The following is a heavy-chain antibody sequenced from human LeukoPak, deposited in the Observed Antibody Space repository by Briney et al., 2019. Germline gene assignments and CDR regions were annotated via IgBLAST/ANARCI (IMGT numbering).Heavy chain of an antibody. CDR3: ARDWDSGSYHPFDY. V-gene: IGHV1-18*04. D-gene: IGHD1-26*01. CDR2: ISAYNGNT. Sequence: ASVKVSCKASGYTFNKYGTSWVRQAPGQGLEWMGWISAYNGNTNYAQKLQGRVTMTTDTSTSTAYMELRSLRSDDTAVYYCARDWDSGSYHPFDYWGQGTLVTVSS. CDR1: GYTFNKYG. J-gene: IGHJ4*02.